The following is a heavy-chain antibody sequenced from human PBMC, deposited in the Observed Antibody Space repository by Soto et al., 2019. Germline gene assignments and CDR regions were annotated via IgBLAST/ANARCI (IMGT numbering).Heavy chain of an antibody. J-gene: IGHJ5*02. CDR2: IYHSGST. D-gene: IGHD5-18*01. Sequence: SETLSLTCAVSGGSISSGGYSWSWIRQPPGKGLEWIGYIYHSGSTYYNPSLKSRVTISVDRSKNQFSLKLSSVTAADTAVYYCARGSRIQLWLHWFDPWGQGTLVTVSS. V-gene: IGHV4-30-2*01. CDR1: GGSISSGGYS. CDR3: ARGSRIQLWLHWFDP.